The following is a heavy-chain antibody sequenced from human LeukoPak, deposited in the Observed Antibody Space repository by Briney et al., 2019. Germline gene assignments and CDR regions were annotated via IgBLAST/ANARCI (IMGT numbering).Heavy chain of an antibody. CDR2: IWYDGSNK. CDR1: GFTFSSYG. Sequence: QSGGSLRLSCAASGFTFSSYGMHWVRQAPGKGLEWVAVIWYDGSNKYYADSVKGRFTISRDNSKNTLYLQMNSLRAEDTAVYYCAKGLSPYYDSSGPQSSWGQGTLVTVSS. D-gene: IGHD3-22*01. CDR3: AKGLSPYYDSSGPQSS. J-gene: IGHJ5*02. V-gene: IGHV3-33*06.